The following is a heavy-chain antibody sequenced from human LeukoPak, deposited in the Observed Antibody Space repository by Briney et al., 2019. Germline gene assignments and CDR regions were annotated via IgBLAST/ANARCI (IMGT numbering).Heavy chain of an antibody. Sequence: PSETLSLTCAVYGGSFSGYYWSWIRQPPGKGLGWIGEINHSGSTNYNPSLKSRVTISVDTSKNQFSLKLSSVTAADTAVYYCARGGKRMGIAAAGTFDPWGQGTLVTVSS. CDR1: GGSFSGYY. CDR2: INHSGST. D-gene: IGHD6-13*01. CDR3: ARGGKRMGIAAAGTFDP. V-gene: IGHV4-34*01. J-gene: IGHJ5*02.